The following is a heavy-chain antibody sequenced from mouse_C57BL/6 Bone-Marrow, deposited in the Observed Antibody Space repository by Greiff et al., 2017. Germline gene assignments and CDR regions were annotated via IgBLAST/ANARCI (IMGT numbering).Heavy chain of an antibody. V-gene: IGHV1-50*01. CDR1: GYTFTSYW. CDR3: SSGGVITRD. D-gene: IGHD1-1*01. CDR2: IDPSDSYT. J-gene: IGHJ3*01. Sequence: QVQLQQSGAELVKPGASVKLSCKASGYTFTSYWMQWVKQRPGQGLEWIGGIDPSDSYTKYNQKFKGKATLTVDTSSSTAYMQLSSLTSEDAAVYYCSSGGVITRDWGQGTLVTVSA.